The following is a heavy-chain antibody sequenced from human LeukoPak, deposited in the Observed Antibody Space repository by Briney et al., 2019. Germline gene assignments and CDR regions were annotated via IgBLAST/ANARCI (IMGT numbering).Heavy chain of an antibody. CDR3: ARGRVRFLEWLFAGNYFDY. CDR2: INPNSGGT. J-gene: IGHJ4*02. V-gene: IGHV1-2*02. CDR1: GYTFTCYY. D-gene: IGHD3-3*01. Sequence: ASVKVSCKASGYTFTCYYMHWVRQAPGQGLEWMGWINPNSGGTNYAQKFQGRVTMTRDTSISTAYMELSRLRSDDTAVYYCARGRVRFLEWLFAGNYFDYWGQGTLVTVSS.